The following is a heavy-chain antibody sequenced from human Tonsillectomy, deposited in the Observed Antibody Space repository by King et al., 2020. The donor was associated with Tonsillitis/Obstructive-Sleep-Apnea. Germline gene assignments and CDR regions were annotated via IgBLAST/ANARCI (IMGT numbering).Heavy chain of an antibody. J-gene: IGHJ4*02. D-gene: IGHD6-19*01. CDR2: IYHSGGT. CDR1: GGSISSSNW. Sequence: VQLQESGPGLVKPSGTLSLTCAVSGGSISSSNWWGWVRQPPGKGLEWIGGIYHSGGTHYNPSLKSRVTISVDKSKNQFSLKLSSVTAADTAVYYCARVRIAVAAFDYWGQGTLVTVSS. CDR3: ARVRIAVAAFDY. V-gene: IGHV4-4*02.